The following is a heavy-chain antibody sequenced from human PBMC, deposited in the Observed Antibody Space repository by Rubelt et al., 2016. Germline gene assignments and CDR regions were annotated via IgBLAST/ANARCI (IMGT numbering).Heavy chain of an antibody. CDR3: ARDMRIQLCDY. V-gene: IGHV1-18*01. D-gene: IGHD5-18*01. Sequence: QVQLVQSGAEVKKPGASVKVSCKASGYTFTSYGISWVRQAPGQGLEWMGWISAYNGNTNLAKKLQGRVTMTRDTSTSTAYMELGGRRSDDTAVYYCARDMRIQLCDYWGQGTLVTVSS. J-gene: IGHJ4*02. CDR2: ISAYNGNT. CDR1: GYTFTSYG.